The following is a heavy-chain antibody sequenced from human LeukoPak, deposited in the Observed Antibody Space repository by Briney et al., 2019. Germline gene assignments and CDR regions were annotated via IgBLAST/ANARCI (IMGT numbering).Heavy chain of an antibody. CDR1: GFTFSTYA. D-gene: IGHD7-27*01. J-gene: IGHJ3*02. CDR2: ISYDGSNK. CDR3: AKVFWMGRTGDNAFDI. Sequence: GGSLRLSFAASGFTFSTYAMHWVRQAPGKGPEWVAVISYDGSNKYYADSVKGRFTISRDNSKNTLYLQMDSLRAEDTAVYYCAKVFWMGRTGDNAFDIWGQGTMVTVSS. V-gene: IGHV3-30*04.